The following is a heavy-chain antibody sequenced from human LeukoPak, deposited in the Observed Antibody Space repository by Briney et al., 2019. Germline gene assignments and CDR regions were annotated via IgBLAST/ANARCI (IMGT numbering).Heavy chain of an antibody. CDR2: IYYSGST. J-gene: IGHJ4*02. D-gene: IGHD5-18*01. V-gene: IGHV4-39*01. CDR3: ARHEGYSYGLLDY. CDR1: GGSISSSSYY. Sequence: SETLSLTCTVSGGSISSSSYYWGWIRKPPGKGLEWIGSIYYSGSTYYNPSLKSRVTISVDTSKNQFSLKLSSVTAADTAVYYCARHEGYSYGLLDYWGQGTLVTVSS.